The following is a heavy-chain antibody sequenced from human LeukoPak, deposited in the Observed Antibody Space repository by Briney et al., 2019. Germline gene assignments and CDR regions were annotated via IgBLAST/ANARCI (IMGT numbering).Heavy chain of an antibody. V-gene: IGHV1-18*01. CDR3: AREYYYDSSGSRATDDAFDI. J-gene: IGHJ3*02. Sequence: ASVKVSCKASGYTFTSYGISWVGQAPGQGGEGMGWISAYNGNQNYAQKLQRTLTMTTDTSTSTAYIELRSLTSDDPAVYYCAREYYYDSSGSRATDDAFDIWGQGTMVTVPS. D-gene: IGHD3-22*01. CDR1: GYTFTSYG. CDR2: ISAYNGNQ.